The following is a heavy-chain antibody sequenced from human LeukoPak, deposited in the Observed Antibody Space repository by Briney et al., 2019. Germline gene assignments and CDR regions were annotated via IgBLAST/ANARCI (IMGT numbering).Heavy chain of an antibody. CDR1: GFTFSNYA. Sequence: GGSLRLSCAASGFTFSNYAMSWVRQAPGKGLEWVSAILGSGVTTYYADSVKGRFTVSRDNSKSTIYLQMNTLRAEDTALYYCAKWGDYDVLTGYYVPDYWGQGTLVTVSS. CDR3: AKWGDYDVLTGYYVPDY. V-gene: IGHV3-23*01. CDR2: ILGSGVTT. D-gene: IGHD3-9*01. J-gene: IGHJ4*02.